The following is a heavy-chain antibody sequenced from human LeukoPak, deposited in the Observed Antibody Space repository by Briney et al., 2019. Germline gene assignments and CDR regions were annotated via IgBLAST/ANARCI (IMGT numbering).Heavy chain of an antibody. CDR3: ARGSERQWLVRTTGFDY. V-gene: IGHV4-34*01. Sequence: SETLSLTCAVYGGSFSGYYWSWIRQPPGKGLKWIGEINHSGSTNYNPSLKSRVTISVDTSKNQFSLKLSSVTAADTAVYYCARGSERQWLVRTTGFDYWGQGTLVTVSS. J-gene: IGHJ4*02. D-gene: IGHD6-19*01. CDR2: INHSGST. CDR1: GGSFSGYY.